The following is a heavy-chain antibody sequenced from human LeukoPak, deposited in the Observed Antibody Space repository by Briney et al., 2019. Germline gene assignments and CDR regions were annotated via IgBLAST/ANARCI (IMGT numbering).Heavy chain of an antibody. V-gene: IGHV4-39*01. CDR1: GGSISSSSYY. Sequence: SETLSLTCTVSGGSISSSSYYWGWIRQPPGKGLEWIGSIYYSGSTYYNPSLKSRVTISVDTSKNQFSLKLSSVTAADTAVYYCARTGSGSYYNVAYWGQGTLVTVSS. J-gene: IGHJ4*02. CDR2: IYYSGST. CDR3: ARTGSGSYYNVAY. D-gene: IGHD3-10*01.